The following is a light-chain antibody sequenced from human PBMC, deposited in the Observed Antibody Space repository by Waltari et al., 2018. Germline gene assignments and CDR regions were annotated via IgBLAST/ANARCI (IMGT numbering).Light chain of an antibody. CDR3: QTWGTGIHVV. V-gene: IGLV4-69*01. CDR2: VNSDGSH. CDR1: SGHSSYT. J-gene: IGLJ2*01. Sequence: QLVLTQSPSASASLGAPVKLTCTLSSGHSSYTIAWHQQQPEKGPRYLMKVNSDGSHSKGDGIPDRFSGSSSGAERYLTISSLQSEDEADYYCQTWGTGIHVVFGGGTKLTVL.